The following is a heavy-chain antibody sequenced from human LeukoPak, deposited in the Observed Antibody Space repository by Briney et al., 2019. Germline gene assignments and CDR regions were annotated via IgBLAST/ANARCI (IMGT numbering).Heavy chain of an antibody. CDR3: AREVSGDSYNWFDP. V-gene: IGHV4-59*01. CDR1: GGSISSYY. CDR2: IYYSGST. D-gene: IGHD3-10*01. J-gene: IGHJ5*02. Sequence: PSETLSLTCTVSGGSISSYYWSWIRQPPGKGLEWIGYIYYSGSTNYNPSLKSRVTISVDTSKNQFSLKLSSVTAADTAVYYCAREVSGDSYNWFDPWGQGTLVTVSS.